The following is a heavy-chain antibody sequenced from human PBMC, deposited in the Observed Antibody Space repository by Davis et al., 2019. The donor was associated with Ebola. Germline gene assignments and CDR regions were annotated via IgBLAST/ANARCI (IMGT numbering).Heavy chain of an antibody. Sequence: GESLKISCQVSGYYFTNYWIVWVRQVSGKGLEWVGIVYPGDSDITYSPSFQGQVTISVDKSLSTTFLQWSTLKASDTAIYYCARMPRGYLDEGYALDVWGQGTTVTVSS. V-gene: IGHV5-51*01. CDR2: VYPGDSDI. CDR1: GYYFTNYW. D-gene: IGHD2-2*01. CDR3: ARMPRGYLDEGYALDV. J-gene: IGHJ6*02.